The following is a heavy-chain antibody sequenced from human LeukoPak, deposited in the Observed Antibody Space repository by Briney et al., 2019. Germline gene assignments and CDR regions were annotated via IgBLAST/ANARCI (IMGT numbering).Heavy chain of an antibody. V-gene: IGHV1-18*01. CDR2: ISGYTGNK. D-gene: IGHD3-10*01. CDR1: GYTFSTYA. Sequence: GASVRVSCKASGYTFSTYAINWVRQAPGQGLEWMRWISGYTGNKNYAQKLQGRVTMTTDTSTSTAYMELRSLRSDDTAVYYCARDERLLWFGELLSLLDYWGQGTLVTVSS. CDR3: ARDERLLWFGELLSLLDY. J-gene: IGHJ4*02.